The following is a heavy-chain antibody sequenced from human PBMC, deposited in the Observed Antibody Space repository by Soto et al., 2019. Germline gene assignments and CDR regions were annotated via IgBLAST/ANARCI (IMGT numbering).Heavy chain of an antibody. CDR3: ARGRIAVVTRLGRFDP. Sequence: QVQLQQWGAGLLKPSETLSLTCAVYGGSFSGYYWSWIRQPPGKGLEWIGEIKHSGSTNYNPSLKSRVTISVDTSKNQFSLKLSSVTAADTAVYYCARGRIAVVTRLGRFDPWGQGTLVTVSS. J-gene: IGHJ5*02. D-gene: IGHD2-21*02. V-gene: IGHV4-34*01. CDR1: GGSFSGYY. CDR2: IKHSGST.